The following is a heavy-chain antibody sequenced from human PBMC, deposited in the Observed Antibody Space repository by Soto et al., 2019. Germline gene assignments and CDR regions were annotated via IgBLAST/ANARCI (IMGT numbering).Heavy chain of an antibody. V-gene: IGHV4-34*01. CDR3: ARRYGSGSYYYYYGMDV. D-gene: IGHD3-10*01. CDR1: GGSFSGYY. J-gene: IGHJ6*02. Sequence: PSETLSLTCAVYGGSFSGYYWSWIRQPPGKGLEWIGEINHSGSTNYNPSLKSRVTISVDTSKNQFSLKLSSVTAADTAVYYCARRYGSGSYYYYYGMDVWGQGTTVS. CDR2: INHSGST.